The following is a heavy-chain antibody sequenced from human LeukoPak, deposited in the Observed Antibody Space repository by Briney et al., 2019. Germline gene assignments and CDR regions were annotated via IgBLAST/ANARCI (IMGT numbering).Heavy chain of an antibody. V-gene: IGHV4-34*01. Sequence: SETLSLTCAVYGGSFSGYYWSWIRQPPGKGLERIGEINHSGSTNYNPSLKSRATISLDKSKNQFSLKLNSVTAADTAVYYCTRNGDYCLDYWGQGTLVTVSS. D-gene: IGHD4-17*01. CDR3: TRNGDYCLDY. CDR1: GGSFSGYY. J-gene: IGHJ4*02. CDR2: INHSGST.